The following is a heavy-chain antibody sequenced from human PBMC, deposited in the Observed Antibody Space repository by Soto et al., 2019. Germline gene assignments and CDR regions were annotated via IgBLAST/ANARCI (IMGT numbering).Heavy chain of an antibody. CDR3: AKLTTITTFDY. Sequence: PGGSLRLSCAASGFTFSSYWMSWVRRAPGKGLEWVATIKQDGSEKFYVDSVKGRFTISRDDAKNSLYLQMNSLGAEDTAVYYCAKLTTITTFDYWGQGTLVTVSS. CDR2: IKQDGSEK. J-gene: IGHJ4*02. V-gene: IGHV3-7*01. D-gene: IGHD4-17*01. CDR1: GFTFSSYW.